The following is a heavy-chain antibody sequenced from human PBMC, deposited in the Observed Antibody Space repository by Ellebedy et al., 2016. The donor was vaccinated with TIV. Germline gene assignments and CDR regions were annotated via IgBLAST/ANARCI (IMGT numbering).Heavy chain of an antibody. D-gene: IGHD3-10*01. CDR2: VDWDDDK. Sequence: SGPTLVXPTQTLTLTCTFSGFSLSASGMCVSWIRQPPGKALEWLAFVDWDDDKYYSTSLETRLTISKDTSKNQVVLTMTNMDPVDTATYYCARTHYSIRTSYYIPIFDYWGQGALVTVSS. CDR1: GFSLSASGMC. CDR3: ARTHYSIRTSYYIPIFDY. J-gene: IGHJ4*02. V-gene: IGHV2-70*01.